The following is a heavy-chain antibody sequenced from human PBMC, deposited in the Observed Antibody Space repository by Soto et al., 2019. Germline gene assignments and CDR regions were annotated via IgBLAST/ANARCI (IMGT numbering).Heavy chain of an antibody. CDR3: ARGWGYDSNDYYYAY. J-gene: IGHJ4*02. D-gene: IGHD3-22*01. CDR1: GGTFSRHA. V-gene: IGHV1-69*01. Sequence: QVQLVQSGAEVRKPGSSVKVSCKASGGTFSRHAISWVRQAPGQGLEGMGGIIPIFGTANHAQKFQGRVTSIADESTSKVHMELSSLRSEDTAMYYCARGWGYDSNDYYYAYWGQGTLVIVSS. CDR2: IIPIFGTA.